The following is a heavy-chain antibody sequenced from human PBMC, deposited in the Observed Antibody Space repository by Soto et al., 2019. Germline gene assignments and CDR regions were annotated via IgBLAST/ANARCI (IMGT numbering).Heavy chain of an antibody. CDR1: GFNFSNHW. CDR2: ITSDGKSK. Sequence: GGSLRLSCAASGFNFSNHWMHWVRQRPAEGLVWVSRITSDGKSKAYAESVKGRFATSRDNAKNTLYLQMNGLTAEDTAVYYCARESGDWPLNWFDPWGQGTLVTVSS. V-gene: IGHV3-74*01. CDR3: ARESGDWPLNWFDP. D-gene: IGHD2-21*02. J-gene: IGHJ5*02.